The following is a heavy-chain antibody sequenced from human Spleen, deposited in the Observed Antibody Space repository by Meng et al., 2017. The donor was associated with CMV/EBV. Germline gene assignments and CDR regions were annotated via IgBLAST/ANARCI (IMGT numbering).Heavy chain of an antibody. Sequence: ASVKVSCKASGGTFSSYAISWVRQAPGQGLEWMGWISAYNGNTNYAQKLQGRVTMTTDTSTSTAYMELRSLRSDDTAVYYCAKDSFDYYYYGMDVWGQGTTVTVSS. CDR2: ISAYNGNT. CDR1: GGTFSSYA. J-gene: IGHJ6*02. V-gene: IGHV1-18*01. CDR3: AKDSFDYYYYGMDV.